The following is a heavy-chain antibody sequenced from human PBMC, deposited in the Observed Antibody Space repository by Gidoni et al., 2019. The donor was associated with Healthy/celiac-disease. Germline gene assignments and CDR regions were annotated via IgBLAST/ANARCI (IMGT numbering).Heavy chain of an antibody. V-gene: IGHV4-59*01. D-gene: IGHD4-17*01. CDR3: ARDSYGDYVDYYGMDV. CDR2: IYYSGST. CDR1: GGSTSSYY. J-gene: IGHJ6*02. Sequence: VQLQESGPGLVKPSETLSLTCTVPGGSTSSYYWSWIRQPPGTGLEWIGYIYYSGSTNYNPALKSRVTISVDTSKNQFSLKLSSVTAADPAVYYCARDSYGDYVDYYGMDVWGQGTTVTVSS.